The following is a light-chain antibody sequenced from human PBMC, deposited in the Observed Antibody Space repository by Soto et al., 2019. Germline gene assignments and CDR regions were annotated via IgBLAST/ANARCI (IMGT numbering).Light chain of an antibody. CDR1: QSVSRSY. V-gene: IGKV3-20*01. CDR2: GAS. CDR3: QQYGSPYT. Sequence: EIVLTQSPGTLSLSPGERATLSCRASQSVSRSYLAWYQQKPGQTPRLLIYGASSRATGIPDRLSGSESGKDFTLNISRLEPEDFAVYYCQQYGSPYTFGQGTKLEIK. J-gene: IGKJ2*01.